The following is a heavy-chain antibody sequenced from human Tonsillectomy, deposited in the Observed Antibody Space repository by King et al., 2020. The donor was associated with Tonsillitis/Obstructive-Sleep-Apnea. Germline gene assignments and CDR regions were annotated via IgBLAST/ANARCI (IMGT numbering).Heavy chain of an antibody. CDR3: AKGGSWSFDF. D-gene: IGHD6-6*01. CDR1: GFIVSSNF. J-gene: IGHJ4*02. Sequence: QLVQSGGDLVQPGGSLRLSCAASGFIVSSNFMSWVRQAPGKGREWVSRIYSGDATYYADSVKGRFTISRDNSKNTLYLQMNSLRAADTAVYYCAKGGSWSFDFWGQGTLVTVSS. CDR2: IYSGDAT. V-gene: IGHV3-66*01.